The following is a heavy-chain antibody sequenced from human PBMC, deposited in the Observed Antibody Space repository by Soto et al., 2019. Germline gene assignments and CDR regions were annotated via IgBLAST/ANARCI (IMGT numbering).Heavy chain of an antibody. J-gene: IGHJ5*02. Sequence: VQLVQSGAEVKKPGASVKVSCKASGYTFINYGISWVRQAPGQGLEWMRWISAYNGNTNYAQKLQGRVTMTTDTSTSTAYMELRSLRSDDTAVYYCARDVRATYDFWSVDWFDPWGQGTLVTVSS. CDR1: GYTFINYG. V-gene: IGHV1-18*01. CDR3: ARDVRATYDFWSVDWFDP. D-gene: IGHD3-3*01. CDR2: ISAYNGNT.